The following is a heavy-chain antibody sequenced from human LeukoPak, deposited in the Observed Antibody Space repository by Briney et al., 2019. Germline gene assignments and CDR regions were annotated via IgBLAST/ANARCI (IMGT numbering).Heavy chain of an antibody. CDR2: IYYSGST. CDR3: ARVFGLTGDPAFDI. Sequence: SETLSLTCTVSGGSISSYYWSWIRQPPGKGLEWIGYIYYSGSTNYNPSLKGRVTISVDTSKNQFSLKLSSVTAADTAVYYCARVFGLTGDPAFDIWGQGTMVTVSS. CDR1: GGSISSYY. D-gene: IGHD3-9*01. V-gene: IGHV4-59*01. J-gene: IGHJ3*02.